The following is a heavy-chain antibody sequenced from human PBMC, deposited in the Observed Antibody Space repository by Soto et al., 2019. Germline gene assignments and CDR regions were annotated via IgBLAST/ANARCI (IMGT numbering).Heavy chain of an antibody. V-gene: IGHV3-7*03. J-gene: IGHJ5*01. D-gene: IGHD3-16*01. CDR3: ARPRGVDS. Sequence: EVHLVESGGGLVQPGGSLRLSCAGSGFTFSNHWMNWVRQAPGKGLEWVANIKADGSEKYYVDSVKGRFTISRDNAKNSLYLQMNSLRAEDPAVYYCARPRGVDSWGQGTLVTVSS. CDR1: GFTFSNHW. CDR2: IKADGSEK.